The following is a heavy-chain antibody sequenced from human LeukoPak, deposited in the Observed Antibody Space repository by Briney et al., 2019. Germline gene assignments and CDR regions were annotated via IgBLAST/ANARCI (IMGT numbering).Heavy chain of an antibody. Sequence: SETLSLTCTVSGGSISSYYWSWIRQPPGKGLEWIGYIYYSGSTNYNPSLKSRVTISVDTSKNQFSLKLSSVTAADTAVYYCARLKEGERFLESTDGDFGWVVDPWGQGTLVTVSS. CDR3: ARLKEGERFLESTDGDFGWVVDP. J-gene: IGHJ5*02. CDR1: GGSISSYY. V-gene: IGHV4-59*08. CDR2: IYYSGST. D-gene: IGHD3-3*01.